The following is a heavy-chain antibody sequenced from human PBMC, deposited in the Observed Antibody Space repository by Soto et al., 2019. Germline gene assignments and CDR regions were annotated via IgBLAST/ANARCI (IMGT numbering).Heavy chain of an antibody. CDR3: ARLTSDGYYYYMDV. CDR1: GGSISSYY. D-gene: IGHD2-2*01. Sequence: QVQLQESGPGLVKPSETLSLTCTVSGGSISSYYWSWIRQPPGKGLEWIEYIYYSGSTNYNPSLKSRVTISVDTSKNQFSLKLSSVTAADTAVYYCARLTSDGYYYYMDVWGKGTTVTVSS. CDR2: IYYSGST. V-gene: IGHV4-59*08. J-gene: IGHJ6*03.